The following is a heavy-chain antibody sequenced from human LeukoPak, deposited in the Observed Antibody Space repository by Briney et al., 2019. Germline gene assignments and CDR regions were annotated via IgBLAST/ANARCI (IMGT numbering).Heavy chain of an antibody. CDR2: ISVYNGNT. Sequence: ASVKVSCKASGYIFTSYAISWVRQAPGQGLEWMGWISVYNGNTNYAQKLQGRVTMTTDASTSTAYMELRSLRSDDTAVYYCARVKGGTYPPLGYWGQGTLVTVSS. D-gene: IGHD1-26*01. CDR3: ARVKGGTYPPLGY. CDR1: GYIFTSYA. J-gene: IGHJ4*02. V-gene: IGHV1-18*01.